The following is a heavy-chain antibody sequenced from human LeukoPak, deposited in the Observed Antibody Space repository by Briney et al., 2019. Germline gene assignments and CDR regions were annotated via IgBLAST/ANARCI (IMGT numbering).Heavy chain of an antibody. CDR3: ARESTAAISRVVFDL. CDR1: GFTFSSYA. CDR2: ISGSGGST. V-gene: IGHV3-23*01. D-gene: IGHD2-21*02. Sequence: QPGGSLRLSCAASGFTFSSYAMSWVRQAPGKGLEWVSAISGSGGSTYYADSVKGRFTISRDNSKNTLYIQMNGLRAEATAVYYCARESTAAISRVVFDLWGQGTMVSVSS. J-gene: IGHJ3*01.